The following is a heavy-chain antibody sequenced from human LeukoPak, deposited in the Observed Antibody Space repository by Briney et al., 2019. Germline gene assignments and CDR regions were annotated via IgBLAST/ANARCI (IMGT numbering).Heavy chain of an antibody. D-gene: IGHD3-22*01. CDR1: GFTFSSYG. J-gene: IGHJ3*02. CDR3: ARVDSSGSDAFDI. CDR2: ISGSGGST. Sequence: WGSLRLSCAASGFTFSSYGMSWVRQAPGKGLEWVSAISGSGGSTYYADSVKGRFTISRDNSKNTLYLQMNSLRAEDTAVYYCARVDSSGSDAFDIWGQGTMVTVSS. V-gene: IGHV3-23*01.